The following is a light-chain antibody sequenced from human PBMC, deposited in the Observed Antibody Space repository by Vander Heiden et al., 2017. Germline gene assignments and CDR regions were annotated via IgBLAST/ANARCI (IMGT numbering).Light chain of an antibody. Sequence: ELLLTQSPGTLSLSPGESATLSCRASQSVNNNYLAWYQQKPGQAPRVLIYGASSRATGIPVRFSGSGSGTDFTLTISRLEPEDFAVYSCQQYGSSPFTFGQGTKLEIK. CDR1: QSVNNNY. CDR3: QQYGSSPFT. CDR2: GAS. V-gene: IGKV3-20*01. J-gene: IGKJ2*01.